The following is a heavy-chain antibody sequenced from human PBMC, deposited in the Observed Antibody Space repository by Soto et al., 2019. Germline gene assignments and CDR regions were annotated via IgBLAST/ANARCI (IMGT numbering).Heavy chain of an antibody. CDR1: GGSISSSNW. Sequence: QVQLRESGPGLVKPSGTLSLTCAVSGGSISSSNWWSWVRQPPGKGLEWIGEIYDSGSTNYNPTLKSRVTISVNKSKNQFSLKLSSVTAADTAVYYCARVFWVSGRDYSYGLDVWGQGTTVTVSS. CDR3: ARVFWVSGRDYSYGLDV. CDR2: IYDSGST. D-gene: IGHD1-26*01. V-gene: IGHV4-4*02. J-gene: IGHJ6*02.